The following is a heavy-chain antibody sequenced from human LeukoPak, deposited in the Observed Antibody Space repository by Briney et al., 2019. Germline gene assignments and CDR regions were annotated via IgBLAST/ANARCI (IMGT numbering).Heavy chain of an antibody. Sequence: PGGSLRLSCAASGFIFRNYAMNWVRQAPGQGLEWVSGVSESGGSTFNTDSVKGRFSISRDNSKNTLYLEMNSLRPEDTALYYCAKSLGNQGVIDYWGQGTLVTVSS. CDR3: AKSLGNQGVIDY. D-gene: IGHD3-10*01. J-gene: IGHJ4*02. CDR1: GFIFRNYA. CDR2: VSESGGST. V-gene: IGHV3-23*01.